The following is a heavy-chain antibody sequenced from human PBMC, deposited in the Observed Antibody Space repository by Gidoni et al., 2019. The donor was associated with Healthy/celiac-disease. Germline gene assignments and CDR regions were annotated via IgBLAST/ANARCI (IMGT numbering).Heavy chain of an antibody. CDR1: GGSFSGYY. Sequence: QVQLQQWGAGLLKPSETLSLTCAVYGGSFSGYYWSWIRQPPGKGLEWIGEINHSGSTNYHPSLKSRVTISVDTAKNLFSLKLGFGAAADPGLYYWAGGRGGPKERRIMITFGGVTFDYWGQGTLVTVSS. CDR3: AGGRGGPKERRIMITFGGVTFDY. D-gene: IGHD3-16*01. J-gene: IGHJ4*02. V-gene: IGHV4-34*01. CDR2: INHSGST.